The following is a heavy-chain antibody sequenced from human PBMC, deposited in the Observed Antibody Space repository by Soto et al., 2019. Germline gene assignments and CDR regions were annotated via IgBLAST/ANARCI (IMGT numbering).Heavy chain of an antibody. Sequence: PGGSLRLSCAASGFTFSSYSMNWVRQAPGKGLEWVSYISSSSSTICYADSVEGRFTISRDNAKNSLYLQMNSLRAADTAVYYCARPPYSNYYYYYMDVWGKGTTVTVSS. CDR3: ARPPYSNYYYYYMDV. J-gene: IGHJ6*03. CDR2: ISSSSSTI. CDR1: GFTFSSYS. V-gene: IGHV3-48*01. D-gene: IGHD4-4*01.